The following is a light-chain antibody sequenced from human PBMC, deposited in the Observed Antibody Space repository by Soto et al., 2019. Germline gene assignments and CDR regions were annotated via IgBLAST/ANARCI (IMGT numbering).Light chain of an antibody. J-gene: IGKJ1*01. CDR1: QSVLFSSNNNNY. Sequence: DIVMTQSPDSLAVSLGERATINCKSSQSVLFSSNNNNYLAWYQQKPGQPPKLLIYWASTRESGVPDRFSGSGSGTDFTLAISSLQAEDVAVYYCQQYYSIPPWTFGQGTKVEIK. V-gene: IGKV4-1*01. CDR2: WAS. CDR3: QQYYSIPPWT.